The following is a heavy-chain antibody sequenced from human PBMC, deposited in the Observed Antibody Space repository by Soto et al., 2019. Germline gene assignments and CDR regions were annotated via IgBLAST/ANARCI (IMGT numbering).Heavy chain of an antibody. V-gene: IGHV2-5*02. J-gene: IGHJ2*01. Sequence: QITLKESGPTLVKPTQTLTLTCTFSGFSLSTSGVGVGWIRQPPGKALEWLALIYWDDDKRYSPSLKSRLTTTKDPSKYQLVLTMTNMDPVDTATYYCAHFDDSSRYSRHWYFDLWGRGTLVTVSS. CDR1: GFSLSTSGVG. CDR2: IYWDDDK. CDR3: AHFDDSSRYSRHWYFDL. D-gene: IGHD3-22*01.